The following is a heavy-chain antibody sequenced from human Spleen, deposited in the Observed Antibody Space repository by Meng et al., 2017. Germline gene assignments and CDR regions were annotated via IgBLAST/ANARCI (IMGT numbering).Heavy chain of an antibody. CDR2: IYHSGST. J-gene: IGHJ2*01. CDR1: GYSISSGYY. Sequence: SETLSLTCTVSGYSISSGYYWGWIRQPPGKGLEWIGSIYHSGSTYYNPSLKSRVTISVDTSKNQFSLKLSSVTAADTAVYYCARVFLKDQDGYKGWGYFDLWGRGTLVTVSS. CDR3: ARVFLKDQDGYKGWGYFDL. V-gene: IGHV4-38-2*02. D-gene: IGHD5-24*01.